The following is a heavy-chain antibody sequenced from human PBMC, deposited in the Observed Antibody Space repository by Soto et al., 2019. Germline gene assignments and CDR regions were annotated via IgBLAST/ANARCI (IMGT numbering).Heavy chain of an antibody. V-gene: IGHV4-4*02. Sequence: SETLSLTCAVSGDSISSSNWWTWVRQPPGKGLEWIGKIHHSGTTNYNPSLKSRVTIPLDKAKNQFSLKLSSVTAADTAVYYCARQGYNYDYNFWGQGTLVTGSS. J-gene: IGHJ4*02. CDR1: GDSISSSNW. CDR3: ARQGYNYDYNF. D-gene: IGHD5-18*01. CDR2: IHHSGTT.